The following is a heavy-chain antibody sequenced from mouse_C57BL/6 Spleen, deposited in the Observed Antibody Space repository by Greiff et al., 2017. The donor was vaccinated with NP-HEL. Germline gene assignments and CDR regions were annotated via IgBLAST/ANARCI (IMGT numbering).Heavy chain of an antibody. CDR3: ARGGGNPFFDY. V-gene: IGHV5-17*01. CDR1: GFTFSDYG. J-gene: IGHJ2*01. Sequence: EVMLVESGGGLVKPGESLKLSCAASGFTFSDYGMHWVRQAPEKGLEWVAYISSGSSTIYYADTVKGRFTISRDNAKNTLFLQMTSLRSEDTAMYYCARGGGNPFFDYWGQGTTLTVSS. CDR2: ISSGSSTI. D-gene: IGHD1-1*02.